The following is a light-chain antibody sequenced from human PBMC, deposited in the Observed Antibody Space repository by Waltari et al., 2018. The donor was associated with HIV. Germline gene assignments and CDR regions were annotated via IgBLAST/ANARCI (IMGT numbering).Light chain of an antibody. CDR2: EVD. Sequence: QSVLTQPASVSGSPGQSITISCTVSPSDLGASDHVSWYQQLPGKTPKLIIFEVDNRPSGVSSRFSGSKSGDTASLTISGLQAEDEADYYCNSYSTTTLFVFGSGTKVTVL. V-gene: IGLV2-14*01. CDR1: PSDLGASDH. J-gene: IGLJ1*01. CDR3: NSYSTTTLFV.